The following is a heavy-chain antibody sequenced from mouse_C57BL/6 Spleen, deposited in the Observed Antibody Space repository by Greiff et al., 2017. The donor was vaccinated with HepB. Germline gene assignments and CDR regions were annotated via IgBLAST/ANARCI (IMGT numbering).Heavy chain of an antibody. CDR2: IYPGDGDT. V-gene: IGHV1-82*01. CDR1: GYAFSSSW. D-gene: IGHD1-1*01. CDR3: ARSRITTVVANFDY. J-gene: IGHJ2*01. Sequence: VQGVESGPELVKPGATVKISCTASGYAFSSSWMNWVHQRPGKGLEWIGRIYPGDGDTNYNGKIKGKATLTADKSSSTAYMQLSSLTSEDSAVYFCARSRITTVVANFDYWGQGTTLTVSS.